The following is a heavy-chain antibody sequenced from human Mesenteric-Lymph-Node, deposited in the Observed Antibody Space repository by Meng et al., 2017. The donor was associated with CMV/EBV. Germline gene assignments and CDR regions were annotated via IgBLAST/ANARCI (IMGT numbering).Heavy chain of an antibody. Sequence: SGPTLAKPTQTLTLTCTFSGFPLSTSGMRVSWIRQPPGKLLEWLARIDWDDDKFYSTSLKTRLNIAKDTSKNQVVLTMTNMDPVATATYYCARMIPYSGRQGYFDYWGQGTLVTVSS. V-gene: IGHV2-70D*14. CDR1: GFPLSTSGMR. CDR2: IDWDDDK. CDR3: ARMIPYSGRQGYFDY. J-gene: IGHJ4*02. D-gene: IGHD1-26*01.